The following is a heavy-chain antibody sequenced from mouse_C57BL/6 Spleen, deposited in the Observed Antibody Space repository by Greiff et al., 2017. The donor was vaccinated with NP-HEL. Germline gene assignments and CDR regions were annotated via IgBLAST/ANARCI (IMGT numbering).Heavy chain of an antibody. Sequence: EVQRVESGPGLVKPSQTVFLTCTVTGISITTGNYRWSWIRQFPGHKLEWIGYIYYSGTITYNPSLTSRTTITRDTPKNQFFLEMNSLTAEDTATYYCARDGPYFPFDYWGQGTTLTVSS. CDR1: GISITTGNYR. J-gene: IGHJ2*01. CDR2: IYYSGTI. V-gene: IGHV3-5*01. CDR3: ARDGPYFPFDY.